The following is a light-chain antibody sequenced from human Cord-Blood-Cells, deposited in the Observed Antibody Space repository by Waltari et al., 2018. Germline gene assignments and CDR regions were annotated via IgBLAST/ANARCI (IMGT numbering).Light chain of an antibody. CDR1: QSISSY. J-gene: IGKJ3*01. V-gene: IGKV1-39*01. CDR2: AAS. Sequence: DIQMTQSPSSLSASVGDRVTITCRASQSISSYLNWYQQKPGKAPKLLSYAASSLQSGVPSRFSGSGSETDFTLTISSLQPEDFATYYCQQSYSTPTFGPGTKVDIK. CDR3: QQSYSTPT.